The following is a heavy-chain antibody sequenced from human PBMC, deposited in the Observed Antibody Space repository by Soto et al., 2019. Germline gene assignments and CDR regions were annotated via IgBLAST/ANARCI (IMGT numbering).Heavy chain of an antibody. V-gene: IGHV3-23*01. CDR3: AKDHVAARRVYFYGMDV. CDR1: GFNFANYA. J-gene: IGHJ6*02. D-gene: IGHD6-6*01. Sequence: EVQLLESGGGLVQPGGSLRLSCAASGFNFANYAMTWVRQAPGKGLEWVSSLTGTGFTIHYADSVKGRFTISRDNSTSMVFLQLDSLRAEDTAVYFCAKDHVAARRVYFYGMDVWGQGTTVTVSS. CDR2: LTGTGFTI.